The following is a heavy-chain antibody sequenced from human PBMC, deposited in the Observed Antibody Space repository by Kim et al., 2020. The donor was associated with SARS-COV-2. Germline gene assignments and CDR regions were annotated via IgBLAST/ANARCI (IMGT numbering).Heavy chain of an antibody. Sequence: GGSLRLSCAASGFTFSSYAMNWVRQAPGKGLEWVSRISGSGGSAYYADSVKGRFTISRDNSNDTLYLQMNSLRAGDTAIYYCAKSWFGDSYFDYWGQGILVTVSS. V-gene: IGHV3-23*01. CDR3: AKSWFGDSYFDY. J-gene: IGHJ4*02. D-gene: IGHD3-10*01. CDR1: GFTFSSYA. CDR2: ISGSGGSA.